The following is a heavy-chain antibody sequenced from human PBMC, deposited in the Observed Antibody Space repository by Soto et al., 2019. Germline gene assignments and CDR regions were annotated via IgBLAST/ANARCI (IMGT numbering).Heavy chain of an antibody. CDR3: ARDSYSGSYVH. D-gene: IGHD1-26*01. CDR2: INPKDGDT. Sequence: ASVKVSCKASGYTFTAYSIHWLRQAPGPGLEWMGWINPKDGDTNYAQKFQDRVTITSDTSISTVSMDLSRLTSDDTAVYFCARDSYSGSYVHWGQGTLVTVSS. V-gene: IGHV1-2*02. J-gene: IGHJ4*02. CDR1: GYTFTAYS.